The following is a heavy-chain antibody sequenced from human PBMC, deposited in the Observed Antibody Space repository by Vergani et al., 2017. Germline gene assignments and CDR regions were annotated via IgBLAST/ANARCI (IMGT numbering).Heavy chain of an antibody. V-gene: IGHV3-23*04. CDR2: LSASDRRT. CDR1: GFTFIMHA. CDR3: WDTNYANSWDF. J-gene: IGHJ4*02. D-gene: IGHD2-8*01. Sequence: EVDLVESGGGLAQPGGSLRLSCAASGFTFIMHAMSWVRQAPGKGLEWVSTLSASDRRTHYADSVKGRFTISRDNSKNTLFLHMNSLRPEDTAVYYCWDTNYANSWDFWGQGSLVTVSS.